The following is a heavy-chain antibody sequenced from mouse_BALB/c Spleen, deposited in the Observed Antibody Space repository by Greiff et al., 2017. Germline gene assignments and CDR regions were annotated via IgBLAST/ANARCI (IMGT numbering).Heavy chain of an antibody. CDR1: GFSLTSYG. CDR3: AKIRSIYDGYYVDYAMDY. J-gene: IGHJ4*01. V-gene: IGHV2-3*01. Sequence: VQLVESGPGLVAPSQSLSITCTVSGFSLTSYGVSWVRQPPGKGLEWLGVIWGDGSTNYHSALISRLSISKDNSKSQVFLKLNSLQTDDTATYYCAKIRSIYDGYYVDYAMDYWGQGTSVTVSS. CDR2: IWGDGST. D-gene: IGHD2-3*01.